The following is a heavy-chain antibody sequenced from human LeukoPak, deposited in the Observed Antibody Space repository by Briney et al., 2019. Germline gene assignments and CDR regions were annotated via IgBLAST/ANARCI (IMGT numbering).Heavy chain of an antibody. D-gene: IGHD7-27*01. V-gene: IGHV4-59*01. J-gene: IGHJ4*02. CDR2: IYYSGST. CDR1: GGSISSYY. Sequence: PSETLPLTCTVSGGSISSYYWSWIRQPPGKGLEWIGYIYYSGSTNYNPSLKSRVTISVDTSKNQFSLKLSSVTAADTAVYYCARGPPNWGYDYWGPGTLVTVSS. CDR3: ARGPPNWGYDY.